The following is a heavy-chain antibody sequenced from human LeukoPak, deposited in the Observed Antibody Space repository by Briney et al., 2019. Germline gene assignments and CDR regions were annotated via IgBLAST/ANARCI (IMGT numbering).Heavy chain of an antibody. CDR2: IYSSGRT. CDR3: ASDYGDYAEYFQH. Sequence: PSETLSLTCTVSGGSISSYYWSWVRQPAGKGREWVGRIYSSGRTNYNPSLKSRVTMSVDTSKNQFSLKLSSVTAADTAVYYCASDYGDYAEYFQHWGQGTLVTVSS. D-gene: IGHD4-17*01. CDR1: GGSISSYY. V-gene: IGHV4-4*07. J-gene: IGHJ1*01.